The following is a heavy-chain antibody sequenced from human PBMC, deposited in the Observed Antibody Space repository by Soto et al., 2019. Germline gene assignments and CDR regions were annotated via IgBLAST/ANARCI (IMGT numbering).Heavy chain of an antibody. J-gene: IGHJ4*02. CDR2: INPSGGST. CDR1: GYTFPSYD. V-gene: IGHV1-46*01. Sequence: ASVKVSCKASGYTFPSYDINWVRQATGQGLEWMGIINPSGGSTSYAQKFQGRVTMTRDTSTSTVYMELSSLRSEDTAVYYCARRQAYDSSGYYYDYWGQGTLVTVSS. CDR3: ARRQAYDSSGYYYDY. D-gene: IGHD3-22*01.